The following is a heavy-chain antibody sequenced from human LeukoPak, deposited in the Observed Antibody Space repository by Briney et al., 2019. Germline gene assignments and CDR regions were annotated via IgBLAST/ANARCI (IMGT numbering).Heavy chain of an antibody. CDR3: ARDSDYDDYGDYHAFDI. V-gene: IGHV3-74*01. CDR2: INSDGSST. Sequence: PGGSLRLSCAASGFTFSSYWMHWVRQAPGKGLVWVSRINSDGSSTSYADSVKGRFTISRDNAKNSLYLQMNSLRAEDTAVYYCARDSDYDDYGDYHAFDIWGQGTMVTVSS. CDR1: GFTFSSYW. J-gene: IGHJ3*02. D-gene: IGHD4-17*01.